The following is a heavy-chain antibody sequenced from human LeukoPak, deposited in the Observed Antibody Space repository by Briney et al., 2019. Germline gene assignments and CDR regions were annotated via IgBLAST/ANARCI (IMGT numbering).Heavy chain of an antibody. V-gene: IGHV3-72*01. CDR3: ARVVLTAIDY. J-gene: IGHJ4*02. D-gene: IGHD2-21*02. CDR2: IRNKANSYTT. Sequence: GGSLRLSCAASGFTFSDHYMDWVRQAPGKGLEWVGRIRNKANSYTTEYAASAKGRFTISRDDSKKSLYLQMNSLKTEDTAVYYCARVVLTAIDYWGQGTLATVSS. CDR1: GFTFSDHY.